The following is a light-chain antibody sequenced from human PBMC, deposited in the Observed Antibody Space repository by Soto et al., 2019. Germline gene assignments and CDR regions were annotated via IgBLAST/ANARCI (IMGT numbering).Light chain of an antibody. CDR1: QGISSY. J-gene: IGKJ4*01. V-gene: IGKV1-39*01. CDR3: QQSYSTPRT. CDR2: AAS. Sequence: IQRTPSPSSLSASVGDRVTITWWASQGISSYLNWYQQKPGKAPKLLIYAASSLQSGVPSRFSGSGSGTDFTLTISSLQPEDFATYYCQQSYSTPRTFGGGTKVDIK.